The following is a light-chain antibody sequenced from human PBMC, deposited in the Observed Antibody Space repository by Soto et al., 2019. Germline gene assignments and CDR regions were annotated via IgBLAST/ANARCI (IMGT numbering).Light chain of an antibody. Sequence: EIVLTQSPATLSLSPGERATLSCRASQSVSSYLAWYQQQPGQAPRLLIYDASNRATGIPARFSGSGSGTDFTLTISSLEPEDFAVYYCQQRSDWVIFGQGTRLEIK. J-gene: IGKJ5*01. CDR1: QSVSSY. CDR3: QQRSDWVI. CDR2: DAS. V-gene: IGKV3-11*01.